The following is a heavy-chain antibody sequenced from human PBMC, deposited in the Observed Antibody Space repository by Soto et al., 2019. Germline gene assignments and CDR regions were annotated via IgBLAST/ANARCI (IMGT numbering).Heavy chain of an antibody. Sequence: ASVKVSCKASGYTFTSYDINWVRQATGQGLEWMGWMNPNSGNTGYAQKFQGRVTMTRNTSISTAYMELSSLRSEDTAVYYCARQESGGGWFDPWGQGTLVTVSS. CDR3: ARQESGGGWFDP. J-gene: IGHJ5*02. D-gene: IGHD3-16*01. CDR1: GYTFTSYD. CDR2: MNPNSGNT. V-gene: IGHV1-8*01.